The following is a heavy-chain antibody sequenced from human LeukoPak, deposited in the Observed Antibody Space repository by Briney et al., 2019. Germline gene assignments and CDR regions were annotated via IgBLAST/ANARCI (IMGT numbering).Heavy chain of an antibody. D-gene: IGHD2-2*01. V-gene: IGHV4-61*02. J-gene: IGHJ5*02. Sequence: SQTLSLTCTVSGGSISSGDYYWNWIRQPPGKGLEWIGRIYTSGSTNYNPSLKSRVTMSVDTSKNQFSLKLSSVTAADTAVYYCARDAFVVPAANWFDPWGQGTLVTVSS. CDR2: IYTSGST. CDR3: ARDAFVVPAANWFDP. CDR1: GGSISSGDYY.